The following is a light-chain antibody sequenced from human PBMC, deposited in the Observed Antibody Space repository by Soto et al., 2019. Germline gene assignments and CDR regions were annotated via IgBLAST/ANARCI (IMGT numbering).Light chain of an antibody. CDR1: QSVSSNY. CDR3: QQYCRSPT. V-gene: IGKV3-20*01. Sequence: IVLTQSPDTLSLSPGERATLSCSASQSVSSNYLAWYQQKLGQAPRLLIYDASRRATGIAHRFSGSGSGKDLTLTISRLEPEDFVVYYCQQYCRSPTFGQGTKVEIK. J-gene: IGKJ1*01. CDR2: DAS.